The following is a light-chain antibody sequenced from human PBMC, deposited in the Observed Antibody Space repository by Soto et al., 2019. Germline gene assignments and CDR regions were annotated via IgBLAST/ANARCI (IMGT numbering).Light chain of an antibody. Sequence: QSVLTQPASVSGSPGQSITISCTGTSSDVGSYNLVSWYQQHPGKAPKLMIYEVSKRPSGVSNRFSGSKSGNTASLTISGLQAEDEADYYCCSSAGSSTLRVVGTGTKVPVL. CDR1: SSDVGSYNL. J-gene: IGLJ1*01. CDR3: CSSAGSSTLRV. V-gene: IGLV2-23*02. CDR2: EVS.